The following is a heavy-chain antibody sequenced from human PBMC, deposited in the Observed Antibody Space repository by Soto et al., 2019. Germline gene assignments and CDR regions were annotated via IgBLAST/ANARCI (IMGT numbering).Heavy chain of an antibody. Sequence: PSETLSLTCTVSGGSVSSGSYYWSWIRQPPGKGLEWIGYIYYSGSTNYNPSLKSRVTISVDTSKNQFSLKLSSVTAADTAVYYCARDWVAAAGSRRFYYYYGMDVWGQGTTVTVSS. CDR1: GGSVSSGSYY. CDR3: ARDWVAAAGSRRFYYYYGMDV. CDR2: IYYSGST. J-gene: IGHJ6*02. D-gene: IGHD6-13*01. V-gene: IGHV4-61*01.